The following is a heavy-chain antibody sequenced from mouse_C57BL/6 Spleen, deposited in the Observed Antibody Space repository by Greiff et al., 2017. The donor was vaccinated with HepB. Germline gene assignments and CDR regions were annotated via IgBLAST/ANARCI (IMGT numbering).Heavy chain of an antibody. CDR3: TPIRGWFAY. J-gene: IGHJ3*01. CDR2: IDPENGDT. D-gene: IGHD6-5*01. CDR1: GFNIKDDY. Sequence: EVQLVESGAELVRPGASVKLSCTASGFNIKDDYMHWVKQRPEQGLEWIGWIDPENGDTEYASKFQGKATITADTSSNTAYLQLSSLTSEDTAVYYCTPIRGWFAYWGQGTLVTVSA. V-gene: IGHV14-4*01.